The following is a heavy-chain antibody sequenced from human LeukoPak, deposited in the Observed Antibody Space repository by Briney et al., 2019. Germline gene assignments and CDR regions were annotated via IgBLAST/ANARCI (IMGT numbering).Heavy chain of an antibody. D-gene: IGHD2-21*02. CDR3: ARDVNVVVTAIPFDY. CDR1: GYTFTSCG. CDR2: ISAYNGNT. Sequence: ASVKVSCKASGYTFTSCGISWVRQAPGQGLEWMGWISAYNGNTNYAQKLQGRVTMTTDTSTSTAYMELRSLRSDDTAVYYCARDVNVVVTAIPFDYWGQGTLVTVSS. V-gene: IGHV1-18*01. J-gene: IGHJ4*02.